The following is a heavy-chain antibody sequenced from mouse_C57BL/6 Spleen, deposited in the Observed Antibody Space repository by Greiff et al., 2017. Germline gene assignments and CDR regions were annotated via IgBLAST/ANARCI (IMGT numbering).Heavy chain of an antibody. J-gene: IGHJ1*03. D-gene: IGHD1-1*01. Sequence: QVQLQQPGAELVKPGASVKLSCKASGYTFTSYWMHWVKQRPGQGLEWIGMIHPNSGSTNYNEKFKSKATLTVDKSSSTAYLQRSSLTSEDSAVYYCASHYGSSPDWYFDVWGTGTTVTVSS. V-gene: IGHV1-64*01. CDR3: ASHYGSSPDWYFDV. CDR1: GYTFTSYW. CDR2: IHPNSGST.